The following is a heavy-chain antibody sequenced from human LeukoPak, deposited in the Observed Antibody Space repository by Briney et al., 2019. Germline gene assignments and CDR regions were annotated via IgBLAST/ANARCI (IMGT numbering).Heavy chain of an antibody. J-gene: IGHJ5*02. CDR1: GGSFSGYY. V-gene: IGHV4-34*01. CDR2: INHSGST. CDR3: ARGDIVVVPAAKGWFDP. D-gene: IGHD2-2*01. Sequence: SEALSLTCAVYGGSFSGYYWSWIRQPPGKGREWIGVINHSGSTIYNPSLKSRVTISVDTSKNQFSLRLSTVTAADTAVYYCARGDIVVVPAAKGWFDPWGQGTLVTVSS.